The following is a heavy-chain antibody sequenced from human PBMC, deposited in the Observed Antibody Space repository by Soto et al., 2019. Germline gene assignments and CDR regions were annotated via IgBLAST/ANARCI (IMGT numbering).Heavy chain of an antibody. V-gene: IGHV1-8*01. CDR1: GYTFTSYD. CDR3: ARGGLGYCSGGSCYSGSWFDH. Sequence: QVQLVQSGAEVKKPGASVKVSCKASGYTFTSYDINWVRQATGQGLEWMGWMNPNSGNTGYAQKFQGRVTMTRNTSISKAYMEMSSLRSEDTAVYYCARGGLGYCSGGSCYSGSWFDHWGQGTLVTVSS. D-gene: IGHD2-15*01. J-gene: IGHJ5*02. CDR2: MNPNSGNT.